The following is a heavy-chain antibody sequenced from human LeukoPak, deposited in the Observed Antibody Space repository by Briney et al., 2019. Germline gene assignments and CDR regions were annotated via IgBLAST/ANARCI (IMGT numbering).Heavy chain of an antibody. CDR1: GFSFSSYN. Sequence: PGGSLRLSCAASGFSFSSYNMNWARQAPGKGPEWVSSITSSGSYMFYADSVKGRFTISRDNSKNTLYLQMNSLRADDTAVYYCAKTQGYYDAWGQGALVTVSS. CDR3: AKTQGYYDA. J-gene: IGHJ5*02. D-gene: IGHD2-15*01. V-gene: IGHV3-21*04. CDR2: ITSSGSYM.